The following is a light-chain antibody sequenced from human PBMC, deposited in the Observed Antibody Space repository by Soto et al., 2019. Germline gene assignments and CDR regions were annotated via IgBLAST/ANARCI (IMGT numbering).Light chain of an antibody. V-gene: IGKV3-15*01. CDR1: QSIAIS. CDR2: GAS. Sequence: EIVLTQSPASVSVSPGERATLSCRASQSIAISLAWYQQKPGLAPRLLIYGASTRATGIPARFSGSGSGTEFTLTINGLQSEDFAVYYCHQYNDWWTFGQGSKVDIK. J-gene: IGKJ1*01. CDR3: HQYNDWWT.